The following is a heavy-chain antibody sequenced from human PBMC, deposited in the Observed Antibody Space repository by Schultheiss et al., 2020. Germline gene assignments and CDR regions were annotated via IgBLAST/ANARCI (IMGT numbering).Heavy chain of an antibody. D-gene: IGHD3-3*01. J-gene: IGHJ4*03. CDR1: GFTFSNAW. V-gene: IGHV3-15*07. CDR2: IKSKTDGGTT. CDR3: TTFYYDFWSGYFWWDYFDY. Sequence: GGSLRLSCAASGFTFSNAWMNWVRQAPGKGLEWVGRIKSKTDGGTTDYAAPVKGRFTISRDNAKNSLYLQMNSLRAEDTAVYYCTTFYYDFWSGYFWWDYFDYWGQGTTVNVCS.